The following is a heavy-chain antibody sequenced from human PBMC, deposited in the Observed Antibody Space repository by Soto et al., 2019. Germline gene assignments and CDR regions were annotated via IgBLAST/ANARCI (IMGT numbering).Heavy chain of an antibody. Sequence: EVQLLESGGKLVQPGGSLTLSCAASGFTFSTYAMAWVRQAPGKGVEWVSGVSASGLNTDYADTVKGRFYISRDNSKNTVSLPMISLRAEDTDLYYCANDGPGRNSGYGMDCWGQGTTVTVSS. J-gene: IGHJ6*02. CDR1: GFTFSTYA. CDR3: ANDGPGRNSGYGMDC. CDR2: VSASGLNT. V-gene: IGHV3-23*01. D-gene: IGHD3-10*01.